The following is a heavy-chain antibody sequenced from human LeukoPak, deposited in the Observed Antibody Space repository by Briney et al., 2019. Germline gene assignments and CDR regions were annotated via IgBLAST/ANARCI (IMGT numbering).Heavy chain of an antibody. V-gene: IGHV1-2*02. Sequence: ASVKVSCKASGYTFTSYGISWVRQAPGQGLERMGWINPNSGGTNYAQKFQGRVTMTRDTSISTAYMELSRLRSDDTAVYYCARVPRGYCSSTSQCYLDYWGQGTLVTVSS. CDR2: INPNSGGT. CDR3: ARVPRGYCSSTSQCYLDY. J-gene: IGHJ4*02. CDR1: GYTFTSYG. D-gene: IGHD2-2*01.